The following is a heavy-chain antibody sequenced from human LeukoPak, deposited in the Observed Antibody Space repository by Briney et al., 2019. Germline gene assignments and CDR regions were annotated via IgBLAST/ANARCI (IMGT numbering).Heavy chain of an antibody. CDR2: ISYDGSNK. V-gene: IGHV3-30*03. J-gene: IGHJ4*02. D-gene: IGHD2-21*01. Sequence: GGSLRLSCAASGFTFSSYGMHWVRKAPGKGLEWVAVISYDGSNKYYADSVKGRFTISRDNSKNTLYLQMNSLRAEDTAVYYWGRGHCGGPGCYPSFYDYGGLETLVTVSS. CDR1: GFTFSSYG. CDR3: GRGHCGGPGCYPSFYDY.